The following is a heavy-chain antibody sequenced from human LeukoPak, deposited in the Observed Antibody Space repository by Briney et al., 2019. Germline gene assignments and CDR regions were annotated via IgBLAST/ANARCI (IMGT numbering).Heavy chain of an antibody. CDR1: GGSISSYY. CDR2: MYYSGST. Sequence: SETLSLTCSVSGGSISSYYWSWIRQPPGKGLEWIGYMYYSGSTNYNPSLKSRVTMSVDTSKDQFSLKLNSVTAADTAVYYCASLSEYCSAGSCYLGWFDPWGQGTLVTVSS. J-gene: IGHJ5*02. V-gene: IGHV4-59*01. D-gene: IGHD2-15*01. CDR3: ASLSEYCSAGSCYLGWFDP.